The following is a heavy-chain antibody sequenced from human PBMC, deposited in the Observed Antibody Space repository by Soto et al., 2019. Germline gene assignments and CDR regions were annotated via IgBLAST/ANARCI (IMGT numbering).Heavy chain of an antibody. D-gene: IGHD3-22*01. Sequence: ETLSLTCTVSGGSISSNSYYWSWIRQDPGKGLEWVSAISGSGGSTYYADSVKGRFTISRDNSKNTLYLQMHRLIAENTAVYYCAKDLGDYESSGYADAFNIWGQGTMVTVSS. CDR1: GGSISSNSYY. J-gene: IGHJ3*02. V-gene: IGHV3-23*01. CDR2: ISGSGGST. CDR3: AKDLGDYESSGYADAFNI.